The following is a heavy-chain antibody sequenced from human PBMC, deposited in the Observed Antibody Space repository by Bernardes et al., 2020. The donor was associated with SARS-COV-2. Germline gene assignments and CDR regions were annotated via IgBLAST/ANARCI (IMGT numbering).Heavy chain of an antibody. D-gene: IGHD3-9*01. V-gene: IGHV1-18*01. CDR1: RYTFTNYG. J-gene: IGHJ4*02. CDR3: ARNISQYYFDY. CDR2: ISAYNDNT. Sequence: ASVKVSCKTSRYTFTNYGISWVRQAPGQGPEWMGWISAYNDNTKYAQEFQGRVTLTTDTSTSTAYMELRSLRSDDTAIYYCARNISQYYFDYWGQGSLVTVSS.